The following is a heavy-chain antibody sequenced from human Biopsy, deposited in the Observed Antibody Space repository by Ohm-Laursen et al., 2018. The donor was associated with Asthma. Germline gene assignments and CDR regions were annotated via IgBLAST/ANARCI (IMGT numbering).Heavy chain of an antibody. J-gene: IGHJ4*02. V-gene: IGHV4-34*01. CDR3: ARWGSFGFDY. CDR2: INHSGST. D-gene: IGHD7-27*01. CDR1: GGSFSAYY. Sequence: SQTLSLTCAVYGGSFSAYYWSWIRQPPGKGLEWIAEINHSGSTNYNPSLKSRVTMSVDTSKNQLFLNLSSVTAADTAVYYCARWGSFGFDYWGQGTLVTVSS.